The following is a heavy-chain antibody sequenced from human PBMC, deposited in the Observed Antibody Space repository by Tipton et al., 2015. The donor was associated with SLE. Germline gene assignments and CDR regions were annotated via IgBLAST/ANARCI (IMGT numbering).Heavy chain of an antibody. D-gene: IGHD3-16*02. V-gene: IGHV4-34*01. CDR3: AQAHLWGSYRYASDI. CDR2: INHGGST. CDR1: GGSFGGYY. J-gene: IGHJ3*02. Sequence: LRLSCSIYGGSFGGYYWSWIHQPPGKGLEWIGEINHGGSTNYNPSLKSRVTISVDTSKNQFSLKLSSVTAADTAVYYCAQAHLWGSYRYASDIWGQGTMVTVSS.